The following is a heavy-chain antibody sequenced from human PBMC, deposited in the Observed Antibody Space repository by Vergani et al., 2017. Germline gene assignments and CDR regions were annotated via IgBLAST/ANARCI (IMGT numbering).Heavy chain of an antibody. V-gene: IGHV4-38-2*01. J-gene: IGHJ5*02. CDR3: ARRSSSYYFDI. CDR2: VSHSGDT. D-gene: IGHD3-22*01. Sequence: QVRLQESGPGLVKPSETPSFTCAVSGDSISSGNNWGWIRQPPGKGLEWISSVSHSGDTYFNPSLKGRVSISMDTSKNYFFLILSSVTAADTAMYYCARRSSSYYFDIWGQGVLITVSS. CDR1: GDSISSGNN.